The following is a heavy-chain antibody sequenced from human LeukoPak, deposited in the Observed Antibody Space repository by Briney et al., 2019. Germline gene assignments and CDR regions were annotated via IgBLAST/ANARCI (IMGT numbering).Heavy chain of an antibody. Sequence: PGGFLRLSCAASGFTLSDYYMGWIRQAPGKGLEWVSYSSSSGSTIYYADSVKGRFAISRDNAKNSLYLQMNSLRAEDTAVYYCARRRDFIDYWGQGTLVAVSS. V-gene: IGHV3-11*01. D-gene: IGHD3/OR15-3a*01. J-gene: IGHJ4*02. CDR2: SSSSGSTI. CDR1: GFTLSDYY. CDR3: ARRRDFIDY.